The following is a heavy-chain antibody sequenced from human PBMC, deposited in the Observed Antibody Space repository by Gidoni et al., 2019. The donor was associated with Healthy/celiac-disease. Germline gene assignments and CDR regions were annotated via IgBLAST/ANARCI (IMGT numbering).Heavy chain of an antibody. Sequence: QVQLVQSGAEVKKPGASVKVSCKASGYTFTGYYMHWVRQAPGQGLEWMGWINPNSGGTNYAQKFQGRVTMTRDTSISTAYMELSRLRSDDTAVYYCARAKAYYDFWSGYYDNYYYYGMDVWGQGTTVTVSS. CDR2: INPNSGGT. V-gene: IGHV1-2*02. D-gene: IGHD3-3*01. J-gene: IGHJ6*02. CDR3: ARAKAYYDFWSGYYDNYYYYGMDV. CDR1: GYTFTGYY.